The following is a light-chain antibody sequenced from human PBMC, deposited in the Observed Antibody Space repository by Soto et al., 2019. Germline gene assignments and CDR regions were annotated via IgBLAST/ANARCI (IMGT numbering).Light chain of an antibody. CDR2: EGS. CDR1: SSDVGSYNL. J-gene: IGLJ1*01. CDR3: CSYAGSRTPLYV. V-gene: IGLV2-23*01. Sequence: QSVLTQPASVSFSPGQSITISCSGTSSDVGSYNLVSWYQQHPGKAPKLMIYEGSKRPSGVSNRFSGSKSGTTASLTISGLQAEDEADYHCCSYAGSRTPLYVFGTGTKVTVL.